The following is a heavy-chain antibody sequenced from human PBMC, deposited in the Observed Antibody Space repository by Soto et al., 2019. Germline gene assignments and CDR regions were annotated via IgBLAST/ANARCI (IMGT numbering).Heavy chain of an antibody. J-gene: IGHJ6*04. CDR1: GFTFSSYW. CDR3: ARIGLVYYYGSGSYMDV. CDR2: IKQDGSEK. Sequence: EVQLVESGGGLVQPGGSLRLSCAASGFTFSSYWMSWVRQAPGKGLEWVANIKQDGSEKYYVDSVKGRFTISRDNAKNSLYLQMNSLRAEDTDVYYCARIGLVYYYGSGSYMDVWGKGTTVTVSS. D-gene: IGHD3-10*01. V-gene: IGHV3-7*01.